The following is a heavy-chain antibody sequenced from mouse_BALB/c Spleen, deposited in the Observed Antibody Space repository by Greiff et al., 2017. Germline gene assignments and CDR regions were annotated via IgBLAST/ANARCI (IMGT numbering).Heavy chain of an antibody. V-gene: IGHV1-77*01. D-gene: IGHD2-1*01. Sequence: VQLQQSGPELVKPGASVKMSCKASGYTFTDYVISWVKQRTGQGLEWIGEIYPGSGSTYYNEKFKGKATLTADKSSNTAYMQLSSLTSEDSAVYFCASIYYGNYDAMDYWGQGTSVTVSS. J-gene: IGHJ4*01. CDR3: ASIYYGNYDAMDY. CDR2: IYPGSGST. CDR1: GYTFTDYV.